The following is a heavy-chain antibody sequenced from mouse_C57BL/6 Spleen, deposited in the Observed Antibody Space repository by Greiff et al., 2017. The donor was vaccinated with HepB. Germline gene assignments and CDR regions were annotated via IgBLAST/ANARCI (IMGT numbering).Heavy chain of an antibody. V-gene: IGHV5-17*01. D-gene: IGHD4-1*01. Sequence: EVLGVVSGGGLVKPGGSLKLSCAASGFTFSDYGMHWVRQAPEKGLEWVAYISSGSSTIYYADRVKGRFTISRDNAKNTLFLQMTGLRTEDTAMDYCARPGTRGTWLADGGQGTLVTVTA. CDR1: GFTFSDYG. CDR2: ISSGSSTI. CDR3: ARPGTRGTWLAD. J-gene: IGHJ3*01.